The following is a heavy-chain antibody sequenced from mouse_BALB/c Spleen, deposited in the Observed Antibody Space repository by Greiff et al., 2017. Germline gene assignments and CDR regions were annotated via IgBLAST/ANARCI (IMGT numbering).Heavy chain of an antibody. CDR3: ARGGYYYGSSYDYYAMDY. J-gene: IGHJ4*01. D-gene: IGHD1-1*01. CDR2: INPYNGAT. CDR1: GYSFTGYY. V-gene: IGHV1-31*01. Sequence: VQLQQSGPELVKPGASVKISCKASGYSFTGYYMHWVKQSHVKSLEWIGRINPYNGATSYNQNFKDKASLTVDKSSSTAYMELHSLTAEDSAVYYCARGGYYYGSSYDYYAMDYWGQGTSVTVSA.